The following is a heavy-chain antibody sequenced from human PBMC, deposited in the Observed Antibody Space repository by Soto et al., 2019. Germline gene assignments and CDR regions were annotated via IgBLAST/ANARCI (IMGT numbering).Heavy chain of an antibody. CDR3: AREPPTVTTKSNWFDP. V-gene: IGHV1-69*06. Sequence: QGQRVQSAAEVKKPGSSVKVSCNATGGTFSSYAISWVRQAPGQGLEWMGGIITIFATANDAQKLQGRVTITADKSTSTAYMELSSLRSEDTAVYYWAREPPTVTTKSNWFDPWGQGTLVTVSS. CDR2: IITIFATA. D-gene: IGHD4-17*01. J-gene: IGHJ5*02. CDR1: GGTFSSYA.